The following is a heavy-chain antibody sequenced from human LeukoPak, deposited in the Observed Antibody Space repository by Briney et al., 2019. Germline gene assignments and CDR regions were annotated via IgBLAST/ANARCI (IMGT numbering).Heavy chain of an antibody. CDR2: INHSGST. J-gene: IGHJ6*03. D-gene: IGHD2-15*01. Sequence: SETLSLTCTVSGGSISSSSYYWSWIRQPPGKGLEWIGEINHSGSTNYNPSLKSRVTISVDTSKNQFSLNLSSVTAADTAVYYCARPATPYYYYYLDVWGKGTTVTVSS. CDR1: GGSISSSSYY. V-gene: IGHV4-39*07. CDR3: ARPATPYYYYYLDV.